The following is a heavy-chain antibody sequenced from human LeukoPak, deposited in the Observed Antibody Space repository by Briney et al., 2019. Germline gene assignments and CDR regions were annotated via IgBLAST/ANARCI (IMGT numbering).Heavy chain of an antibody. CDR3: ARRIPNVPLDS. Sequence: SETLSLTCTVSAGSISSGGYYWSWIRQLPGKGVEWIGYIRYSGSSYSTPSLKSRLSFSADTSKNQFSLELTSVTAADTAVYFCARRIPNVPLDSWGQGTLVTVSS. J-gene: IGHJ4*02. V-gene: IGHV4-31*03. CDR1: AGSISSGGYY. CDR2: IRYSGSS.